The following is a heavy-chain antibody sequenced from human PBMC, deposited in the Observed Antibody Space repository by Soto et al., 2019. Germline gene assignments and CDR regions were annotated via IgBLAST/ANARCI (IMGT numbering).Heavy chain of an antibody. J-gene: IGHJ4*02. Sequence: SETLSLTCAVSGGSISSGGYSWSWIRQPPGKGLEWIGYIYHSGSTYYNPSLKSRVTISVDNSKNTLYLQMNSLRAEDTAVYYCAKEPSRRGGCFDYWGQGTLVTVSS. D-gene: IGHD6-19*01. CDR3: AKEPSRRGGCFDY. CDR2: IYHSGST. V-gene: IGHV4-30-2*01. CDR1: GGSISSGGYS.